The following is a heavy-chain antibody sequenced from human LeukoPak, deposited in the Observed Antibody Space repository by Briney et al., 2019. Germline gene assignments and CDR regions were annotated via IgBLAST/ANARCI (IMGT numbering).Heavy chain of an antibody. CDR1: GYTFTGYY. Sequence: ASVKLSCKPSGYTFTGYYMHWVRQAPGQGLGWMGWINPNSGGTNYAHKFQGRVTMTRDTSISPAYMEPSRLRSDDTAVYYCARGWDDYGPWGKGTLVTVSS. V-gene: IGHV1-2*07. CDR2: INPNSGGT. CDR3: ARGWDDYGP. J-gene: IGHJ4*02. D-gene: IGHD4-17*01.